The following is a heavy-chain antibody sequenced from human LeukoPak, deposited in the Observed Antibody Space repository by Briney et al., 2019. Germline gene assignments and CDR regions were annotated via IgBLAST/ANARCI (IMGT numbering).Heavy chain of an antibody. D-gene: IGHD2-8*01. J-gene: IGHJ5*02. CDR3: ARETNGGLFDTLNWFDP. CDR1: GGTFSSYA. CDR2: IIPIFGTA. V-gene: IGHV1-69*06. Sequence: ASVKVSCKASGGTFSSYAISWVRQAPGQGLEWMGGIIPIFGTANYAQKFQGRVTITADKSTSTAYMELSSLRSEDTAVYYCARETNGGLFDTLNWFDPWGQGTLVTVSS.